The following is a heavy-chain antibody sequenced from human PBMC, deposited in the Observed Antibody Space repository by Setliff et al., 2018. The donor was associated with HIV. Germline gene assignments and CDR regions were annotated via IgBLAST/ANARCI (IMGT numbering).Heavy chain of an antibody. CDR1: GYILTSHY. Sequence: RASVKVSCKASGYILTSHYMHWVRQAPGQGLEWMGIINPSVGSTSYAQKFQGRVTMTRDTSTSTVYMELSSLRSEDTAVYYCARDEEAVAPSAAFDIWGQGTMVTVSS. J-gene: IGHJ3*02. CDR3: ARDEEAVAPSAAFDI. D-gene: IGHD6-19*01. V-gene: IGHV1-46*01. CDR2: INPSVGST.